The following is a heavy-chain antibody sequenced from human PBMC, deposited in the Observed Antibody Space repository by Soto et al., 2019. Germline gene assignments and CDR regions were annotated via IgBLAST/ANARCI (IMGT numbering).Heavy chain of an antibody. CDR1: GFTFSSYW. Sequence: PGGSLRLSCAASGFTFSSYWMSWVRQAPGKGLEWVANIKQDGSEKYYVDSVKGRFTISRDNAKNSLYLQMNSLRAEDTAVYYCAREGPNVWDYYYYGMDVWGQGTTVTVSS. CDR3: AREGPNVWDYYYYGMDV. CDR2: IKQDGSEK. V-gene: IGHV3-7*05. J-gene: IGHJ6*02. D-gene: IGHD3-16*01.